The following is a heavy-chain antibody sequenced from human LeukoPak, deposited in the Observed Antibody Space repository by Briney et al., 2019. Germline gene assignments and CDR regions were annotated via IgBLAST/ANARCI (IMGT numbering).Heavy chain of an antibody. V-gene: IGHV5-51*01. Sequence: GESLKISCKGSGYSFTSYWIAWVRQMPGKGLEWMGIIYPGDSETRYSPSFQGQVTISADKSISTAYLQWSSLMASDTAMYYCARRIAVSATFDYWGQGTLVTVSS. D-gene: IGHD6-13*01. CDR1: GYSFTSYW. CDR2: IYPGDSET. CDR3: ARRIAVSATFDY. J-gene: IGHJ4*02.